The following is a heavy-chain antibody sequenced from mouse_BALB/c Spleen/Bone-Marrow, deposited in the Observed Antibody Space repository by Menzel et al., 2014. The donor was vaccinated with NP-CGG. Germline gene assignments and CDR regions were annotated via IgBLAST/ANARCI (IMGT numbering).Heavy chain of an antibody. CDR1: GFNIKDTY. CDR2: IDPANGNT. J-gene: IGHJ3*01. CDR3: ALYYYGSSGFAY. D-gene: IGHD1-1*01. V-gene: IGHV14-3*02. Sequence: VQLQQSGAELVKPGASVKLSCTASGFNIKDTYMHWVKQRPGQGLEWIGRIDPANGNTKYDPKFQGKATITADTSSNTAYLQLSSLTSEDTAVYYCALYYYGSSGFAYWGQGTLVTVPA.